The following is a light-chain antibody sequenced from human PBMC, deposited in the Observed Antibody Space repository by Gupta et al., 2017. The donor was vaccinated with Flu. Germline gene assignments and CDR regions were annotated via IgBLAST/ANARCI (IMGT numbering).Light chain of an antibody. J-gene: IGKJ1*01. V-gene: IGKV2-28*01. Sequence: SSCRSSHGLLHSNGYNYLDWYLQKPGQSPQLLIYLGSNRASGVPDRFSGSGSGTDFTLKISRVEAEDVGVYYCMQALQTPKTFGQGTKVEIK. CDR3: MQALQTPKT. CDR2: LGS. CDR1: HGLLHSNGYNY.